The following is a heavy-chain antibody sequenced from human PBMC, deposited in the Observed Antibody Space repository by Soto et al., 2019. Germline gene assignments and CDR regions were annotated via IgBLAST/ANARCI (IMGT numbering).Heavy chain of an antibody. Sequence: SETLSLTCTVSGGSISSYYRSWIRQPPGKGLEWIGYIYYSGSTTYNPSLKSRVTISVDTSKNQFSLMLSSVTAADTAVYFCTKYRRTDAEGFSFDYWGQGALVTVSS. J-gene: IGHJ4*02. V-gene: IGHV4-59*01. CDR1: GGSISSYY. CDR3: TKYRRTDAEGFSFDY. CDR2: IYYSGST. D-gene: IGHD2-2*01.